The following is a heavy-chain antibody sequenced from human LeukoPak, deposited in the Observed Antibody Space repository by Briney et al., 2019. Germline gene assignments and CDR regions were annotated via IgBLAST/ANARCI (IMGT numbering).Heavy chain of an antibody. CDR2: IIPIFGTA. Sequence: SVRVSCKASGGTFSSYAISWVRQAPGQGLEWMGGIIPIFGTANYAQKFQGRVTITADESTSTAYMELSSLRSEDTAVYYCARDFPLGSSSLVAFDIWGQGTMVTVSS. CDR1: GGTFSSYA. D-gene: IGHD6-6*01. V-gene: IGHV1-69*01. J-gene: IGHJ3*02. CDR3: ARDFPLGSSSLVAFDI.